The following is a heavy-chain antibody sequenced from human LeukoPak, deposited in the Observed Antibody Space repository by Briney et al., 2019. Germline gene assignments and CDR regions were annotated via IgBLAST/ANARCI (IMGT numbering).Heavy chain of an antibody. J-gene: IGHJ4*02. CDR2: ISTTGSTI. V-gene: IGHV3-48*04. Sequence: PGGSLRLSCAASGFTFSSYSMNWVRQAPGKGLEWVSYISTTGSTIYYADSVKGRFTISRDNAKNSLYLQMSSLRAEDTAVYYCARGDDYGDNSFDYWGQPTLVTVSS. CDR1: GFTFSSYS. D-gene: IGHD4-17*01. CDR3: ARGDDYGDNSFDY.